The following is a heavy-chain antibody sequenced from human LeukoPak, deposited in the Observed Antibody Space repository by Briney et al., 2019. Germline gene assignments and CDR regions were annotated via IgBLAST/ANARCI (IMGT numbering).Heavy chain of an antibody. J-gene: IGHJ4*02. CDR3: ATSGSYYRPFDY. D-gene: IGHD1-26*01. CDR1: GGSISSTDYY. V-gene: IGHV4-39*07. CDR2: IYYSGGT. Sequence: PSETLSLTCTVSGGSISSTDYYWGWIRQPPGKRLEWTGNIYYSGGTYYNPSLKSRLTMSVDTSKNQFSLRLRSVTAADTAVYYCATSGSYYRPFDYWGQGTLVTVSS.